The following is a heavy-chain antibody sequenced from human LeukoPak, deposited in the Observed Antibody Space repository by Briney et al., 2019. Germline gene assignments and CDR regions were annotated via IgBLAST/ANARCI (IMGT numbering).Heavy chain of an antibody. Sequence: PGGSLRLSCAASGFTFSSYWMSWVRQAPGKGLEGVANIKQDGSEKYYVDSVKGRFTISRDNAKNSLYLQMNSLRAEDTAVYYCARDIMVRGVYYFDYWGQGTLVTVSS. CDR1: GFTFSSYW. V-gene: IGHV3-7*01. CDR2: IKQDGSEK. CDR3: ARDIMVRGVYYFDY. J-gene: IGHJ4*02. D-gene: IGHD3-10*01.